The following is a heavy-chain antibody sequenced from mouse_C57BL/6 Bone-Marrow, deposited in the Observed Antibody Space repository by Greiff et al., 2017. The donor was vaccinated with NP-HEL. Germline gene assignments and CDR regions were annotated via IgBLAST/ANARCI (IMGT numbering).Heavy chain of an antibody. CDR3: ARRWFDWYFDV. CDR2: ISSGGSYT. D-gene: IGHD2-2*01. CDR1: GFTFSSYG. J-gene: IGHJ1*03. Sequence: EVKVVESGGDLVKPGGSLKLSCAASGFTFSSYGMSWVRQTPDKRLEWVATISSGGSYTYYPDSVKGRFPISRDNAKNTLYLQMSSLKSEDTAMYYCARRWFDWYFDVWGTGTTVTVSS. V-gene: IGHV5-6*02.